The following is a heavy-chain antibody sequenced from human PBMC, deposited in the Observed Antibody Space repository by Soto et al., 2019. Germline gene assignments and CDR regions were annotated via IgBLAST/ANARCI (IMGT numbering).Heavy chain of an antibody. CDR1: GYSFTSYW. D-gene: IGHD5-12*01. J-gene: IGHJ6*02. CDR2: IYPVDFDT. Sequence: GESLKISCKGSGYSFTSYWIAWVRQMPGKGLEWMGIIYPVDFDTRYSPSFQGQVTISADKSLSTAYLQWSSLKASDTAMYYCARVLRSGYLAYFYYDMDVWGQGTKVTVSS. CDR3: ARVLRSGYLAYFYYDMDV. V-gene: IGHV5-51*01.